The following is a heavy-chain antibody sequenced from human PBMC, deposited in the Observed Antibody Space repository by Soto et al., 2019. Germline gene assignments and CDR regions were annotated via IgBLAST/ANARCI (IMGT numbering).Heavy chain of an antibody. D-gene: IGHD6-19*01. Sequence: ASVKVSCKASGYTFTSHYIHWVRQAPGQGLEWMGIINPRGGDTTYAQKFQGRVTMTRATSTSTVYMELSRLKADDTAVYFCARVVGVIGAKKWLGTWGQETPVTVSS. CDR1: GYTFTSHY. CDR3: ARVVGVIGAKKWLGT. J-gene: IGHJ5*02. V-gene: IGHV1-46*01. CDR2: INPRGGDT.